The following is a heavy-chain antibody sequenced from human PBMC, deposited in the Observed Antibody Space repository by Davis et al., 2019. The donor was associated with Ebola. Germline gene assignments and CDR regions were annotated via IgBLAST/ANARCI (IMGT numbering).Heavy chain of an antibody. CDR3: ARTPEWEVRQWFDP. V-gene: IGHV4-59*01. Sequence: MPSETLSLTCTVSGGSINSYYWSWIRQPPGKGLEWIGYIYYSGSTTYNPSLRSRVTISLDTSKNQFFLKVTSVTAADTAVYYCARTPEWEVRQWFDPWGQGTLVTVSS. CDR2: IYYSGST. J-gene: IGHJ5*02. CDR1: GGSINSYY. D-gene: IGHD1-26*01.